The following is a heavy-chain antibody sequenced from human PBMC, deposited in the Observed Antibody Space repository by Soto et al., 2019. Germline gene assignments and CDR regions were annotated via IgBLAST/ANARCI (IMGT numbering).Heavy chain of an antibody. D-gene: IGHD6-13*01. CDR1: GGSFSGYY. V-gene: IGHV4-34*01. CDR2: INHSGST. J-gene: IGHJ4*02. CDR3: ARGGQQQLVLWAPLDY. Sequence: SETLSLTCAVYGGSFSGYYWSWIRQPPGKGLEWIGEINHSGSTNYNPSLKSRVTISVDTSKNQFSLKLSSVTAADTAVYYCARGGQQQLVLWAPLDYWGQGTLVTVSS.